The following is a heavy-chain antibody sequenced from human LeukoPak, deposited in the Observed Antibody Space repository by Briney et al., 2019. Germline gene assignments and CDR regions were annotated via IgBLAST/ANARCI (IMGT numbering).Heavy chain of an antibody. J-gene: IGHJ4*02. CDR3: TTELLPGYCSGGSCFPY. V-gene: IGHV3-74*01. Sequence: GGSLRLSCAASGFTFSSYWMHWVRQAPGKGLVWVSRIKNDGSTTTYADSVKGRFTISRDNAKNTLYLQMNSLKTEDTAVYYCTTELLPGYCSGGSCFPYWGQGTLVTVSS. D-gene: IGHD2-15*01. CDR2: IKNDGSTT. CDR1: GFTFSSYW.